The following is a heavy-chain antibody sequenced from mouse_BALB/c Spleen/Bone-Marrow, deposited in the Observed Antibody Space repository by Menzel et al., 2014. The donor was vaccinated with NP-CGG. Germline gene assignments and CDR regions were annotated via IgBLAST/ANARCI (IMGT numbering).Heavy chain of an antibody. CDR2: ISTGGTYT. CDR3: SREYGNCFDY. V-gene: IGHV5-6-4*01. J-gene: IGHJ2*01. CDR1: GFTFSSSI. D-gene: IGHD2-10*02. Sequence: EVMLVESGGGLVKPGGSLKLSCSASGFTFSSSIMSWVRQTPEKRLEWVATISTGGTYTYYPDSVKGRFTISRDNAKNTLYLQMSSLKSEDTAMYYCSREYGNCFDYWGQGTTLTVSS.